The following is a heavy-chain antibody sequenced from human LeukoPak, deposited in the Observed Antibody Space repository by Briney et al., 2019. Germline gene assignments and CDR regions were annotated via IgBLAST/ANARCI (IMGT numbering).Heavy chain of an antibody. Sequence: GGSLTLSCAASGFSFSSYTMNWVRQPPGKWLEWVSIISSSSSYIYYADSVKGRFTISRDNAKNALYLQMNSLRVEDTAVYYCARDGRCGGDCYASWGQGTLVTVSS. CDR2: ISSSSSYI. V-gene: IGHV3-21*01. D-gene: IGHD2-21*02. CDR3: ARDGRCGGDCYAS. J-gene: IGHJ4*02. CDR1: GFSFSSYT.